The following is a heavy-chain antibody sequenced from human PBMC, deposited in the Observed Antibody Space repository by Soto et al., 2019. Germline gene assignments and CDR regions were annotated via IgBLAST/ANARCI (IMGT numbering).Heavy chain of an antibody. CDR3: ARAQPLRCRGFHAAFDI. CDR2: IYSGGST. J-gene: IGHJ3*02. CDR1: GCTVSSNY. Sequence: EVQLVESGGGLVQPGGSLRLSCAASGCTVSSNYMSWVRQAPGKGLEWVSFIYSGGSTYYADSVKGRFTISRHNSKNTLYLQMNILIAEDTAVYYCARAQPLRCRGFHAAFDIWCQGTMVTVSS. V-gene: IGHV3-53*04. D-gene: IGHD5-12*01.